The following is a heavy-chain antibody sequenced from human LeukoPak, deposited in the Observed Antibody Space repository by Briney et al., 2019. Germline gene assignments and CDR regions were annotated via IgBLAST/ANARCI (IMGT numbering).Heavy chain of an antibody. CDR3: ARDRVAAAGFRTNWFDP. V-gene: IGHV4-59*01. CDR1: GGSITSYY. CDR2: IYYSGGT. D-gene: IGHD6-13*01. J-gene: IGHJ5*02. Sequence: SETLSLTCTVSGGSITSYYWSWIRQPPGKGLEWVGYIYYSGGTNYNPSLKSRVTISVDTSKNQFSLKLSSVTAADTAVYYCARDRVAAAGFRTNWFDPWGQGTLVTVSS.